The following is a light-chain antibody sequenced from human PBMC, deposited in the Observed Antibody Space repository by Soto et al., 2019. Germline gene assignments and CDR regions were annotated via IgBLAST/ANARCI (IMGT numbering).Light chain of an antibody. Sequence: EIVLTQSPGTLSLSPGERATLSCRASQSVSSSYLAWYQKKPGQAPRLLIYGASSRATGIPDRFSGSGSGTVFTITISRLEPEDFAVYYCQQYGSSPTFGGGTKVEIK. CDR1: QSVSSSY. V-gene: IGKV3-20*01. J-gene: IGKJ4*01. CDR3: QQYGSSPT. CDR2: GAS.